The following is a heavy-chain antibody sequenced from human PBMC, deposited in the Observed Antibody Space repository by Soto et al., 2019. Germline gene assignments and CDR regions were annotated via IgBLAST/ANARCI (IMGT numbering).Heavy chain of an antibody. Sequence: EVQLVESGGDLVQPGGSLRLSCAASGFTFSDHYMDWVRQAPGKGLEWVGRSRNKANSYTTEYAASVKGRFTISRDDSKNSLYLQMNSLKTEDTAVYYCARDRPDILGGFYFDYWGQGALVTVSS. CDR3: ARDRPDILGGFYFDY. J-gene: IGHJ4*02. V-gene: IGHV3-72*01. CDR2: SRNKANSYTT. D-gene: IGHD3-9*01. CDR1: GFTFSDHY.